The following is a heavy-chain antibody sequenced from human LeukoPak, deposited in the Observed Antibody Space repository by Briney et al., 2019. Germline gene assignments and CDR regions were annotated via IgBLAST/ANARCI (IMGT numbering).Heavy chain of an antibody. D-gene: IGHD6-13*01. J-gene: IGHJ4*02. V-gene: IGHV1-18*01. CDR3: ARDLSIAAAGTMFDY. CDR2: ISAYNGNT. CDR1: GYTFTSCG. Sequence: GASVKVSCKASGYTFTSCGISWVRQAPGQGLEWMGWISAYNGNTNYAQKLQGRVTMTTDTSTSTAYMELRSLRSDDTAVYYCARDLSIAAAGTMFDYWGQGTLVTVSS.